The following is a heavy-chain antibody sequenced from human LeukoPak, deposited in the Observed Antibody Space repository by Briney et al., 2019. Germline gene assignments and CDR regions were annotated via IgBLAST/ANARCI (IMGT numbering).Heavy chain of an antibody. J-gene: IGHJ4*02. Sequence: WDTLSLICAVSGYSISSGYYWGWIRQPPGKGLEWSGSNYYSGSTYYNPSLKRRVTISVDTSKNQFSLKLSSVTAADTAVYYCARDLVEMATNSVGYFDYWGQGTLVTVSS. D-gene: IGHD5-24*01. CDR1: GYSISSGYY. CDR2: NYYSGST. CDR3: ARDLVEMATNSVGYFDY. V-gene: IGHV4-38-2*01.